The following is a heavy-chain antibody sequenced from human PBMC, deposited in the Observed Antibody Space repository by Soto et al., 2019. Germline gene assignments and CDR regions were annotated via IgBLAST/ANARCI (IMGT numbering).Heavy chain of an antibody. V-gene: IGHV3-11*05. CDR2: ITSSSSYT. Sequence: QVQLVESGGGLVKPGGSLRLSCAASGFTFGDYYMSWIRQAPGKGLEWVSYITSSSSYTNYADSVKGRFTISRDNAKNSLYLQMNSLRAEDTAVYYCARGLGGSFGVPTLDYWGQGILVTVSS. CDR1: GFTFGDYY. J-gene: IGHJ4*02. D-gene: IGHD3-16*01. CDR3: ARGLGGSFGVPTLDY.